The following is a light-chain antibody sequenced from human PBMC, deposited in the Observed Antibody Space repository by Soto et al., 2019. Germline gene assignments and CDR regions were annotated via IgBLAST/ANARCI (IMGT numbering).Light chain of an antibody. Sequence: DIQMTQSPSSLSASVGDRVTITCQASQDISNFLNWYQQKPGKAPKLLIYDASNLETGVPSRFSGSGSGTDFTFTISSLQPEDTATYYCQQYDNLPPFTFGLGTKVDIK. CDR2: DAS. V-gene: IGKV1-33*01. CDR3: QQYDNLPPFT. J-gene: IGKJ3*01. CDR1: QDISNF.